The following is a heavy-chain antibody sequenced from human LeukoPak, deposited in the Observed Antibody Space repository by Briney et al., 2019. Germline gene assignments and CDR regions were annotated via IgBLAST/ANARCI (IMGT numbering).Heavy chain of an antibody. V-gene: IGHV3-30*18. Sequence: GGSLRLSCAASGFTFSSYAMSWVRQAPGKGLEWVAVISYDGSNKYYADSVKGRFTISRDNSKNTLYLQMSSLRAEDTAVYYCAKDRSSSWYDFTYYFDYWGQGTLVTVSS. CDR1: GFTFSSYA. CDR3: AKDRSSSWYDFTYYFDY. CDR2: ISYDGSNK. J-gene: IGHJ4*02. D-gene: IGHD6-13*01.